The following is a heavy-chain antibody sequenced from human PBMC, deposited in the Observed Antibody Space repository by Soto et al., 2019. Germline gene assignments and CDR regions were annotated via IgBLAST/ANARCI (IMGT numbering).Heavy chain of an antibody. CDR2: INPSGGST. J-gene: IGHJ6*02. CDR3: ARESVDIVATTRVSGGMDV. Sequence: QVQLVQSGAEVKKPGASVKVSCKACGYTFTSYYMHWVRQAPGQGLEWMGIINPSGGSTSYAQKFQGRVTMTRDTSTSTVYMELSSLRSEDTPVYYCARESVDIVATTRVSGGMDVWGQGTTVTVSS. V-gene: IGHV1-46*01. D-gene: IGHD5-12*01. CDR1: GYTFTSYY.